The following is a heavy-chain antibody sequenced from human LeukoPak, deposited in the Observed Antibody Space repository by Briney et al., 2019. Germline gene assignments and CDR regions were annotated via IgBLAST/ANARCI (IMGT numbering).Heavy chain of an antibody. J-gene: IGHJ4*02. D-gene: IGHD1-1*01. CDR1: GFTFSSYS. CDR2: ISSSSYI. V-gene: IGHV3-21*01. Sequence: GGSLRLPCAASGFTFSSYSMNWVRQAPGKGLEWVSSISSSSYIYYADSVKGRFTISRDNAKNSLYLQMNSLRAEDTAVYYCARVDWNGPIDYWGQGTLVTVSS. CDR3: ARVDWNGPIDY.